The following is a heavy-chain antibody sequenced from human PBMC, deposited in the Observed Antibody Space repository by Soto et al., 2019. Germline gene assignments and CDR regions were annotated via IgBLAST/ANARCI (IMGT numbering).Heavy chain of an antibody. CDR1: GFTFRTYA. Sequence: QVQVVESGGGVVQPGRSLRLSCAASGFTFRTYAMHWVRQAPGKGLEWVAVISHDGSNTDYGDSVKGRFTIPRDNSKSTLSLQMNSLRPEDTGVYYCAKDAGSTEYFFASWGQGTLVSVSS. V-gene: IGHV3-30*18. D-gene: IGHD1-7*01. CDR3: AKDAGSTEYFFAS. J-gene: IGHJ4*02. CDR2: ISHDGSNT.